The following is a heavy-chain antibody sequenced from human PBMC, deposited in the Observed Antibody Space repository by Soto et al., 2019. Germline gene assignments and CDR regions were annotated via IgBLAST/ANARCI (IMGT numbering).Heavy chain of an antibody. CDR2: IFSDDEK. J-gene: IGHJ6*02. Sequence: QVTLKESDPVLVKPTETLTLTCIVSGFSLTNNKMGVSWIRQPPGKALEWLANIFSDDEKSYSTSLNSRLTTSQDTSKSRVVLTVTNMGPVDTATYYCARVGGGSPYYYAMDVWGRGTTVTVSS. D-gene: IGHD3-10*01. CDR1: GFSLTNNKMG. V-gene: IGHV2-26*01. CDR3: ARVGGGSPYYYAMDV.